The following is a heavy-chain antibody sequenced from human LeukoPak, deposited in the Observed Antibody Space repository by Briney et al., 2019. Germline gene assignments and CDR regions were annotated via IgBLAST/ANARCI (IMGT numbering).Heavy chain of an antibody. V-gene: IGHV1-69*04. CDR2: IIPILGIA. J-gene: IGHJ4*02. D-gene: IGHD1/OR15-1a*01. Sequence: SVKVSCKASGGTFSSYAISWVRQAPGQGLEWMGRIIPILGIANYAQKFQGRVTITADKSTSTAYMELSSLRSEDTAVYYCARGPLWNNYFDYWGQGTLVTVSS. CDR1: GGTFSSYA. CDR3: ARGPLWNNYFDY.